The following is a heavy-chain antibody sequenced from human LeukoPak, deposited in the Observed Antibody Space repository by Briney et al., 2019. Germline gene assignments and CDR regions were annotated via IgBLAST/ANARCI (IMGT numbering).Heavy chain of an antibody. Sequence: PSETLSLTCTVSGGSISSFYWSWVRQPPGKGLEWIGYIYNRGSTNYNPSLKSRVTISVDTSKNQFSLKLRSVTAADTSVYYCARDSPGIAVAGDAFDIWGQGTMVTVSS. D-gene: IGHD6-19*01. J-gene: IGHJ3*02. V-gene: IGHV4-59*01. CDR3: ARDSPGIAVAGDAFDI. CDR2: IYNRGST. CDR1: GGSISSFY.